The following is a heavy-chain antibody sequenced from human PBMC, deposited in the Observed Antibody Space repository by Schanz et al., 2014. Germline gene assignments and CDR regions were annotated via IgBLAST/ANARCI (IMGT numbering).Heavy chain of an antibody. Sequence: EVQLVESGGGLVQPGRSLRLSCAASGFTFDDYAMHWVRQAPGKGLEWVSGISWNSGSIGYADSVKGRFTISRDDAKNSLYLQMNSLRAEDTALYYCAKDRQNRVNRVGYYYGMDVWGEG. CDR3: AKDRQNRVNRVGYYYGMDV. D-gene: IGHD3-16*01. J-gene: IGHJ6*01. CDR2: ISWNSGSI. CDR1: GFTFDDYA. V-gene: IGHV3-9*01.